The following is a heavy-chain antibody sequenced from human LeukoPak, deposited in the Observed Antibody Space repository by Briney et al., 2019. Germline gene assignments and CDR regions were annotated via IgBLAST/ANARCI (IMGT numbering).Heavy chain of an antibody. V-gene: IGHV4-39*07. D-gene: IGHD3-16*01. CDR2: IYYSGST. Sequence: PSETLSLTCTVSGGSISSSSYYWGWIRQPPGKGLEWIGSIYYSGSTYYNPSLKSRVTISVDTSKNQFSLKLSSVTAADTAVYYCARDGVMGVAFDIWGQGTMVTVSP. J-gene: IGHJ3*02. CDR1: GGSISSSSYY. CDR3: ARDGVMGVAFDI.